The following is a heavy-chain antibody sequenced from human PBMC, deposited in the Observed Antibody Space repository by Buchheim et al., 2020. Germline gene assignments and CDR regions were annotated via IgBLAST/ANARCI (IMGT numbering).Heavy chain of an antibody. V-gene: IGHV3-30*18. J-gene: IGHJ4*02. CDR3: AKYYYDSSGYKAPSGRVDY. D-gene: IGHD3-22*01. Sequence: QVQLVESGGGVVQPGRSLRLSCAASGFTFSSYGMHWVRQAPGKGLEWVAVISYDGSNKYYADSVKGRFTISRDNSKNTLYLQMNSLRAEDTAVYYCAKYYYDSSGYKAPSGRVDYWGQGTL. CDR1: GFTFSSYG. CDR2: ISYDGSNK.